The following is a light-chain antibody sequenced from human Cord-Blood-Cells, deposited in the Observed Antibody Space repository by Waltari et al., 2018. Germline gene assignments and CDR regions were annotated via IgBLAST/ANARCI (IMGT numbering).Light chain of an antibody. J-gene: IGLJ2*01. CDR3: SSYTSSSTVV. CDR1: SSYLGCYKY. V-gene: IGLV2-14*01. CDR2: DVS. Sequence: QSALTQPAAVTGSPGHSITIPCPRTSSYLGCYKYLLWYQQPPGKAPNLMIHDVSNRPSEVSNRFSGSKSGNTAYLTISGLQAEDEGDYYCSSYTSSSTVVFGGGTKLTVL.